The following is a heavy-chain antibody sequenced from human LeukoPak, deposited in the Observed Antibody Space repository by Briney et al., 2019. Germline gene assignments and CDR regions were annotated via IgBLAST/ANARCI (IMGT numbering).Heavy chain of an antibody. V-gene: IGHV4-34*01. CDR2: INHSGTT. D-gene: IGHD1-26*01. J-gene: IGHJ4*02. CDR3: ARGGSVHYFDY. Sequence: SETLSLTCAVYGGSFSGYYWSWIRQPPGKVLEWTGEINHSGTTNYNPSLKSRVTMSVDTSKNQFSLKLSSVTAADTAVYYCARGGSVHYFDYWGQGTLVTVSS. CDR1: GGSFSGYY.